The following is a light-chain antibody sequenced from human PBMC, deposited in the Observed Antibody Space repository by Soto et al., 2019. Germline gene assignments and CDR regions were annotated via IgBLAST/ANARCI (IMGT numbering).Light chain of an antibody. CDR1: QGIAPY. V-gene: IGKV1-27*01. Sequence: DVQMTQSPSYLSAFVGDRVTITCRASQGIAPYLAWFQQKPGKVPKLLIYATSTLQSGVPSRFSGSGSGTDFTLTTNRLQPEDVGTYYCQKYNSAPLTFGGGTKVEIK. CDR2: ATS. CDR3: QKYNSAPLT. J-gene: IGKJ4*01.